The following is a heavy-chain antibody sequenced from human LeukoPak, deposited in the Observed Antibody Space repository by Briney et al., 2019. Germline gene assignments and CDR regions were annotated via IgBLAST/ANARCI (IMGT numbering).Heavy chain of an antibody. CDR2: IKQ. CDR1: GFRFSRYW. V-gene: IGHV3-7*01. Sequence: GGSLRLSCAASGFRFSRYWMSWVRQAPGKGLEWVAHIKQDVDSVRGRFTISRDNAKNSLYLQMDSLRPEDTAVYFCARTSFYSFDSWGQGTLVTVSS. CDR3: ARTSFYSFDS. D-gene: IGHD2/OR15-2a*01. J-gene: IGHJ4*02.